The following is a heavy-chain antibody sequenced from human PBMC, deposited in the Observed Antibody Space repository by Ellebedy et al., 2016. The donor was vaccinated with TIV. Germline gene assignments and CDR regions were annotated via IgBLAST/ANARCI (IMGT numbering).Heavy chain of an antibody. Sequence: AASVKVSCKASGGTFNSNAINWVRQAPGQGLEWMGWISPNNDNTNTAQKFQGRVSMTADTSTTTVYMELRSLRSDDTAVYYCARDRVGGAWYPRDAFDIWGQGTMITVSS. CDR3: ARDRVGGAWYPRDAFDI. J-gene: IGHJ3*02. V-gene: IGHV1-18*01. CDR2: ISPNNDNT. CDR1: GGTFNSNA. D-gene: IGHD6-19*01.